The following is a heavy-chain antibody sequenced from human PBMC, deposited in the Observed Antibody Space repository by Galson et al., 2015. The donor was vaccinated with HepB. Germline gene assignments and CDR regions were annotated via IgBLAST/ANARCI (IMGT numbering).Heavy chain of an antibody. D-gene: IGHD3-3*01. CDR1: GFTFTTSG. Sequence: SLRLSCAASGFTFTTSGMTWVRQAPGKGLEWVAVIGYSGSYRHYADSVKGRFAISRDNAKNSVYLQMNSLRVEDTAVYYCARDASEWSRDYWGQGTLVAVSS. CDR2: IGYSGSYR. V-gene: IGHV3-21*01. CDR3: ARDASEWSRDY. J-gene: IGHJ4*02.